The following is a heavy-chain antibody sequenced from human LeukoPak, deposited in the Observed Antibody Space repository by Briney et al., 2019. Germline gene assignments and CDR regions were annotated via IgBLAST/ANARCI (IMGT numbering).Heavy chain of an antibody. CDR2: VKPDGSEK. Sequence: GGSLRLSCAASGFTFRSYWMTWVRQAPGKGLEWVAHVKPDGSEKSYVDSVKGRFTISRDNAQNSLYLQMNSLRAEDTAVYYCARDNVFDYWGQGTLVTVSS. CDR3: ARDNVFDY. J-gene: IGHJ4*02. CDR1: GFTFRSYW. V-gene: IGHV3-7*01.